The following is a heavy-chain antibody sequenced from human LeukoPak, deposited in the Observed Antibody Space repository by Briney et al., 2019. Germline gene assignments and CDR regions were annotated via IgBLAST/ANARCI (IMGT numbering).Heavy chain of an antibody. J-gene: IGHJ4*02. Sequence: SHTVSLMCTVSGVPIKRCSDCGRWLRQPGGGGGVWIGGIYTRGSTNYHPALKSRVTISVDTSRNQFSLQMSSVTAADTAVDYCARAYSSGYYAPENFFYSWGQGTLVTVSS. CDR1: GVPIKRCSDC. CDR2: IYTRGST. D-gene: IGHD3-22*01. V-gene: IGHV4-61*02. CDR3: ARAYSSGYYAPENFFYS.